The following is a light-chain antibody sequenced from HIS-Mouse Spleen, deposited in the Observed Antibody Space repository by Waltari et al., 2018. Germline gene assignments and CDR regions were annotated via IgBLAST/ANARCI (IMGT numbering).Light chain of an antibody. J-gene: IGKJ1*01. V-gene: IGKV2-28*01. CDR2: LGS. CDR3: MQALQTRT. CDR1: QSLLHSNGYNY. Sequence: DIVMTQSPLSLPVTPGEPASISCRSSQSLLHSNGYNYLDWYLQKPGQSPQLLIYLGSNRASGVPDRFSGSGSGTDFTLKISRVEAEDVGVYYCMQALQTRTFGQWTKVEIK.